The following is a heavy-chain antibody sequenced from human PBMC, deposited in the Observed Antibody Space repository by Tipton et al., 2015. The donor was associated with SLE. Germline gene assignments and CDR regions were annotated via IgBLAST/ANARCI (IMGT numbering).Heavy chain of an antibody. CDR3: ARRSIRSGWYVDY. CDR2: IYYSGTT. CDR1: GDSISSNFHY. J-gene: IGHJ4*02. V-gene: IGHV4-39*01. D-gene: IGHD6-19*01. Sequence: TLSLTCTVSGDSISSNFHYWGWIRQPPGKGLESIVYIYYSGTTYYNPSLKSRVTISVDTSKNQFSLKLTSVTAADTALYYCARRSIRSGWYVDYWGQGTLVTVSS.